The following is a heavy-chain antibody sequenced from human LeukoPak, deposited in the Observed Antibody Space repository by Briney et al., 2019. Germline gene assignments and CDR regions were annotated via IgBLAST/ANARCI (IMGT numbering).Heavy chain of an antibody. Sequence: GGSLRLSRAASGFTVSGNYMTWVRQAPGKGLEWVSVIYSGGGTYYADSVKGRFTISRDNSKNTLYLQMNSLRAEDTAVYYCARDHVAEAGTDYWGQGTLVTVSS. CDR1: GFTVSGNY. V-gene: IGHV3-53*01. CDR3: ARDHVAEAGTDY. CDR2: IYSGGGT. J-gene: IGHJ4*02. D-gene: IGHD6-13*01.